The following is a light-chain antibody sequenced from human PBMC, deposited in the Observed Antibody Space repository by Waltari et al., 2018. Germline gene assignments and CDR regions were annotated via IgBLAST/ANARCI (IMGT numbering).Light chain of an antibody. CDR2: QVS. CDR1: QSLSSW. Sequence: DIQMTQSPSTLSASVGDSVTITCRASQSLSSWLAWYQQKPGKAPKLLVYQVSTLESGVPPRFSGSAFGTEFTLTISSLQPDDFATYYCQQYNSRPWTFGQGTKVEF. CDR3: QQYNSRPWT. J-gene: IGKJ1*01. V-gene: IGKV1-5*03.